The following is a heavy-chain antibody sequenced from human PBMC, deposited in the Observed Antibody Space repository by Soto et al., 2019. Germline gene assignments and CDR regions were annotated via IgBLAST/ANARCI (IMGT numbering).Heavy chain of an antibody. CDR2: IYYTGSNYY. J-gene: IGHJ4*02. V-gene: IGHV4-59*08. Sequence: PSETLSLTCAVSGGSISGYYWAWVRQSPRKGLEWIGYIYYTGSNYYNYNPSLNIRVSMLVDTSMNQFSLKLSSVTAADSAVYYCARHSSGWYLDRWGQGTLVTVSS. D-gene: IGHD6-19*01. CDR1: GGSISGYY. CDR3: ARHSSGWYLDR.